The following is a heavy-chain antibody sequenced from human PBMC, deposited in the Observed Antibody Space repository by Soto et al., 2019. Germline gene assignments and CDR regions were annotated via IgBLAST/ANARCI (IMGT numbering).Heavy chain of an antibody. Sequence: SVKVSCKASGGTFSSYAISWVRQAPGQGLEWMGGIIPIFGTANYAQKFQGRVTITADESTSTAYMELSSLRSEDTAVYYCAREQVDIVATTLRDYFDYWCQGTLVTVSS. D-gene: IGHD5-12*01. V-gene: IGHV1-69*13. CDR2: IIPIFGTA. CDR1: GGTFSSYA. CDR3: AREQVDIVATTLRDYFDY. J-gene: IGHJ4*02.